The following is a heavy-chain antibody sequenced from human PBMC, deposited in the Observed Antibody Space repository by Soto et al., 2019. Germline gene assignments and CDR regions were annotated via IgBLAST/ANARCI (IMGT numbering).Heavy chain of an antibody. CDR2: IYYSGST. CDR3: ARVLQDYDILTGYYILVVGAFDI. J-gene: IGHJ3*02. V-gene: IGHV4-59*01. Sequence: QSQTLSLTCTVSGGSISSYYWSWIRQPPGKGLEWIGYIYYSGSTNYNPSLKSRVTISVDTSKNQFSLKLSSVTAADTAVYYCARVLQDYDILTGYYILVVGAFDIWGQGTMVTVSS. CDR1: GGSISSYY. D-gene: IGHD3-9*01.